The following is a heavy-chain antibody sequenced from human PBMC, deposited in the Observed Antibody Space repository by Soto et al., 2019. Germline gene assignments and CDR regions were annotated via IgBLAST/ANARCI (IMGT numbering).Heavy chain of an antibody. CDR1: GFSLSTSRMC. CDR3: ARITEWGASTPYFDY. J-gene: IGHJ4*02. D-gene: IGHD3-3*01. V-gene: IGHV2-70*01. CDR2: IDWDDDK. Sequence: SGPTLVNPTQTLTLTCTFSGFSLSTSRMCVSWIRQPPGKALEWLALIDWDDDKYYSTSLKTRLTISKDTSKNQVVLTMTNMDPVDTATYYCARITEWGASTPYFDYWGQGTLVTVSS.